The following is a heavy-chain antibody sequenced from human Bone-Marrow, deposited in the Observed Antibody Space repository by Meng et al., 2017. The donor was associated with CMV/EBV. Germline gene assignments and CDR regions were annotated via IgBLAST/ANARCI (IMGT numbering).Heavy chain of an antibody. J-gene: IGHJ5*02. Sequence: GESLKISCAASGFTFSNAWMSWVRQAPGKGLEWVGRIKSKTDGGTTDYAAPVKGRFTISRDDSKNTAYLQMNSLKTEDTAVYYCTRLHKFDPWGQGTLVTDSS. V-gene: IGHV3-15*01. CDR1: GFTFSNAW. CDR2: IKSKTDGGTT. D-gene: IGHD4-11*01. CDR3: TRLHKFDP.